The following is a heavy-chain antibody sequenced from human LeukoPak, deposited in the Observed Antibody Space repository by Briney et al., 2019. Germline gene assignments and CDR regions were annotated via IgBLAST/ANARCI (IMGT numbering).Heavy chain of an antibody. V-gene: IGHV1-69*05. CDR1: GGTFSSYA. D-gene: IGHD2-21*01. CDR2: IIPIFGTA. Sequence: RASVKVSCKASGGTFSSYAISWVRQAPGQGLEWMGGIIPIFGTANYAQKFQGRATITTDESTSTAYMELSSLRSEDTAVYYCARAHAVWYYFDYWGQGTLVTVSS. J-gene: IGHJ4*02. CDR3: ARAHAVWYYFDY.